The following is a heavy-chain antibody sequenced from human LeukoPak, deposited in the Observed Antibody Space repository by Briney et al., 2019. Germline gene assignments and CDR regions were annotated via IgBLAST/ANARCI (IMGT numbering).Heavy chain of an antibody. CDR3: ARQSLRGLFDY. J-gene: IGHJ4*02. V-gene: IGHV4-39*01. Sequence: PSETLSLTCTVSGGSISTSSYYWGWIRQPPGKGLEWIGSIYYSGSTYYNPSLKSRVTISVDTSKNQFSLKLSSVTAADTAVYYCARQSLRGLFDYWGQGTLVTVSS. CDR2: IYYSGST. D-gene: IGHD3-10*01. CDR1: GGSISTSSYY.